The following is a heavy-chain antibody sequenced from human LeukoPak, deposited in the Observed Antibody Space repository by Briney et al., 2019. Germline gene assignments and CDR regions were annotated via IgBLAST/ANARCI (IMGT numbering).Heavy chain of an antibody. J-gene: IGHJ4*02. CDR2: IGGSGDTT. D-gene: IGHD2-21*01. V-gene: IGHV3-23*01. CDR3: AKFHIVVVNGYFDY. Sequence: GGSLRLSCAASGFTFSCYAMSWVRQAPGNGLEWVSAIGGSGDTTYYADSVKGRFTISRDYSKNTLYLQMNSLRAEDTAVYYCAKFHIVVVNGYFDYWGQGTLVTVSS. CDR1: GFTFSCYA.